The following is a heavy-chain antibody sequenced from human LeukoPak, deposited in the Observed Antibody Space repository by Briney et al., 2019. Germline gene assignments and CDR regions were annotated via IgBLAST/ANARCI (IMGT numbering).Heavy chain of an antibody. J-gene: IGHJ5*02. D-gene: IGHD3-22*01. CDR3: ARDAYYYDSSGYYEYNWFDP. CDR2: IYYSGST. V-gene: IGHV4-39*07. Sequence: PSETLSLTCTVSGGSISSSNYYWGWIRQPPGKGLEWIGSIYYSGSTYYNPSLKSRVTISVDTSKNQFSLKLSSVTAADTAVYYCARDAYYYDSSGYYEYNWFDPWGQGTLVTVSS. CDR1: GGSISSSNYY.